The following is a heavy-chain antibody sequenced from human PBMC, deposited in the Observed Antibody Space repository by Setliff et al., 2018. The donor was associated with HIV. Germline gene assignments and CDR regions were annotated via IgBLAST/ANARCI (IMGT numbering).Heavy chain of an antibody. Sequence: GSLRLSCAASGFTFSSYWMHWVRQAPGKGLVWVSRINSDGSSTSYADSVKGRFTISRDNAKNSLYLQMNSLRAEDTAVYYCARDTYYTLRGMDVWGQGTTVTVSS. CDR1: GFTFSSYW. CDR2: INSDGSST. V-gene: IGHV3-74*01. CDR3: ARDTYYTLRGMDV. D-gene: IGHD3-10*01. J-gene: IGHJ6*02.